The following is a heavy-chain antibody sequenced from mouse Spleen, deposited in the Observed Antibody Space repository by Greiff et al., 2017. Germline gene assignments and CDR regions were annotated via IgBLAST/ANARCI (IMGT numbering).Heavy chain of an antibody. CDR2: IDPNSGGT. CDR1: GYTFTSYW. J-gene: IGHJ1*01. CDR3: ARVLRSTMILYWYFDV. D-gene: IGHD2-4*01. V-gene: IGHV1-72*01. Sequence: QVQLQQPGAELVKPGASVKLSCKASGYTFTSYWMHWVKQRPGRGLEWIGRIDPNSGGTKYNEKFKSKATLTVDKPSSTAYMQLSSLTSEDSAVYYCARVLRSTMILYWYFDVWGAGTTVTVSS.